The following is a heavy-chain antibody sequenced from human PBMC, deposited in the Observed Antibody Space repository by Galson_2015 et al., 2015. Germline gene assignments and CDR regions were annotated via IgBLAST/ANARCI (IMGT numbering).Heavy chain of an antibody. Sequence: SLRLSCAASGFTFSVYSMNWVRQAPGKGLEWISYITSSSTPISYADSVKGRFTIFRDNAKNSLYLQMYSLRDEDTAVYYCARSVEGSLDYWGQGPLVTVSS. CDR2: ITSSSTPI. CDR3: ARSVEGSLDY. V-gene: IGHV3-48*02. J-gene: IGHJ4*02. CDR1: GFTFSVYS.